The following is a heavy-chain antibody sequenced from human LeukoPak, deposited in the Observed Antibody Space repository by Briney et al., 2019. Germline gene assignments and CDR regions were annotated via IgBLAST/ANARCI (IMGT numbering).Heavy chain of an antibody. D-gene: IGHD3-22*01. CDR3: AKDESGCYYDSSGPFDY. CDR2: ISWNSGSI. V-gene: IGHV3-9*01. J-gene: IGHJ4*02. Sequence: GGSLRLSCAASGFTFDDYAMHWARQAPGKGLEWVSGISWNSGSIGYADSVKGRFTISRDNAKNSLYLQMNSLRAEDTALYYCAKDESGCYYDSSGPFDYWGQGTLVTVSS. CDR1: GFTFDDYA.